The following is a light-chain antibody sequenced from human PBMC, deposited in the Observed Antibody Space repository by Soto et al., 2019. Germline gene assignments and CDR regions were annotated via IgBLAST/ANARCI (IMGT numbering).Light chain of an antibody. CDR2: ENN. CDR3: GTWDNSLSLPYV. J-gene: IGLJ1*01. CDR1: SSNIGNNY. Sequence: QSVLTQPPSVSAAPGQKVTISCSGSSSNIGNNYVSWYQQLPGTAPKLLIFENNKRPSGIPDRFSASKSGTSATLAITGLHAGDAADYYCGTWDNSLSLPYVFGTGTKLTVL. V-gene: IGLV1-51*02.